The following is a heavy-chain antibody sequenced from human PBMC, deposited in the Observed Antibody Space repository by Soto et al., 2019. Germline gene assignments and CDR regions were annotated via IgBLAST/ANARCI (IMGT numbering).Heavy chain of an antibody. V-gene: IGHV4-61*01. CDR1: GGSVSSGSYY. D-gene: IGHD2-2*01. J-gene: IGHJ3*02. Sequence: SETLSLTCTVSGGSVSSGSYYWTWIRQPPGKGLEWIGYIYYNGRTEYNPSLETRVTLSADTSKDQFSLKLTSVTAADTAVYYCARILYFSRTSCHGDAFDIWGQGTMVTVSS. CDR3: ARILYFSRTSCHGDAFDI. CDR2: IYYNGRT.